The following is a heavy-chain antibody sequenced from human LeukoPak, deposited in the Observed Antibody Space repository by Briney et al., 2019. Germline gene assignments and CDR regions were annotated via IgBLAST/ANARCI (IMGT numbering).Heavy chain of an antibody. V-gene: IGHV3-7*05. CDR2: MNQDGSEK. CDR1: GFTFSGPW. Sequence: GGSLRLSCGASGFTFSGPWMRWGRQAPGKGLEWVANMNQDGSEKYYVDSVKGRFTISRDNAKTSLYLQMNSLRAEDAAVYYCARARRMDVGGQGTTVTVSS. CDR3: ARARRMDV. J-gene: IGHJ6*01.